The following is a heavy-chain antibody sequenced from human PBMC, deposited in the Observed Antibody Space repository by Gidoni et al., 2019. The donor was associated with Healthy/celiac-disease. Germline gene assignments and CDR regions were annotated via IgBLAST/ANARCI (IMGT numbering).Heavy chain of an antibody. V-gene: IGHV4-39*01. CDR3: ARHDLVQGVSGAFDY. CDR1: GGSISSSSYY. J-gene: IGHJ4*02. D-gene: IGHD3-10*01. CDR2: IYYSGST. Sequence: QLQLQESGPGLVKPSETLSLTCTVSGGSISSSSYYWGWIRQPPGKGLEWSGSIYYSGSTYYNPSLKSRVTISVDTSKNQFSLKLSSVTAADTAVYYCARHDLVQGVSGAFDYWGQGTLVTVSS.